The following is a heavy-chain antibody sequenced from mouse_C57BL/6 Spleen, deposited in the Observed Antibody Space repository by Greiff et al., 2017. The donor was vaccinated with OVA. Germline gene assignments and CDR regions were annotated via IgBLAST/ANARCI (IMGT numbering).Heavy chain of an antibody. D-gene: IGHD6-1*01. CDR1: GYTFTSYG. J-gene: IGHJ3*01. Sequence: VQLQQSGPELVRPGASVKLSCKASGYTFTSYGISWVKQRPGKGLEWIGGIYPRSGDPYYNEKFKGKATLTADKSSSTAYMELSSLTSEDSAVYFGARCAVEGYAYWGQGTLVTVSA. CDR3: ARCAVEGYAY. V-gene: IGHV1-81*01. CDR2: IYPRSGDP.